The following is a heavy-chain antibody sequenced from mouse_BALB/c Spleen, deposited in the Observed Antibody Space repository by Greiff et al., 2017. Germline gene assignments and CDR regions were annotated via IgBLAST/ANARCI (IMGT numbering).Heavy chain of an antibody. CDR2: ISYSGST. J-gene: IGHJ4*01. Sequence: EVKLQESGPGLVKPSQSLSLTCTVTGYSITSDYAWNWIRQFPGNKLEWMGYISYSGSTSYNPSLKSRISITRDTSKNQFFLQLNSVTTEDTATYYCARRSYRPYYAMDYWGQGTSVTVSS. CDR1: GYSITSDYA. V-gene: IGHV3-2*02. CDR3: ARRSYRPYYAMDY. D-gene: IGHD2-14*01.